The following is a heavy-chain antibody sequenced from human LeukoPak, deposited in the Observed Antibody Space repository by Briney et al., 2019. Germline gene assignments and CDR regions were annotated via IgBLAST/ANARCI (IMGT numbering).Heavy chain of an antibody. D-gene: IGHD6-13*01. CDR3: AREVLLEAGIAAAGFLFDY. Sequence: GASVKVSCKASGYTFTSYGISWVRQAPGQGLEWMGWISAYNGNTNYAQKLQGRVTMTTDTSTSTAYMELRSLRSDDTAVYYCAREVLLEAGIAAAGFLFDYWGRGTLVTVSS. CDR1: GYTFTSYG. V-gene: IGHV1-18*01. CDR2: ISAYNGNT. J-gene: IGHJ4*02.